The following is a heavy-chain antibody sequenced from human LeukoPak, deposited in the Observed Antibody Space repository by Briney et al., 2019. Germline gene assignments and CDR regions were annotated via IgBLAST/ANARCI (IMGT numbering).Heavy chain of an antibody. CDR3: ARGDWGQWPNDFDY. Sequence: SETLSLTCTVSGRSISSGGYYWSWIRQHPGKGLEWIGYIYYSGSTHYNPSPKSRVTISVDTSKNQFSLKLSSVTAADTAVYYCARGDWGQWPNDFDYWGQGTLVTVSS. CDR1: GRSISSGGYY. J-gene: IGHJ4*02. V-gene: IGHV4-31*03. D-gene: IGHD6-19*01. CDR2: IYYSGST.